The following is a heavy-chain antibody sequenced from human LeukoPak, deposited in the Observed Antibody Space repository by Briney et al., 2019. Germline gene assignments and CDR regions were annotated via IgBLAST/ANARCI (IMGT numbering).Heavy chain of an antibody. V-gene: IGHV3-21*01. CDR3: ARGPYYYDSSGYYYNDY. J-gene: IGHJ4*02. Sequence: GGSLRLSCAASGFTFSSYSMNWVRQAPGKGLEWVSPISSSSSYIYYADSVKGRFTISRDNAKNSLYLQMNSLRAEDTAVYYCARGPYYYDSSGYYYNDYWGQGTLVTVSS. D-gene: IGHD3-22*01. CDR2: ISSSSSYI. CDR1: GFTFSSYS.